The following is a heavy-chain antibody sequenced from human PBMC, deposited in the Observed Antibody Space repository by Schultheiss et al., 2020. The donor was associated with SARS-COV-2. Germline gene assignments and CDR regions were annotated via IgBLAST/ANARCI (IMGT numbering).Heavy chain of an antibody. CDR3: AKVYSRLRYYYYYYMDV. CDR1: GFTFSSYA. V-gene: IGHV3-23*01. J-gene: IGHJ6*03. D-gene: IGHD2-15*01. CDR2: ISGSGGST. Sequence: GGSLRLSCAASGFTFSSYAMSWVRQAPGEGLQWVSAISGSGGSTYYADSVKGRFTISRDNSKNTLYLQMNSLRAEDTAVYYCAKVYSRLRYYYYYYMDVWGKGTTVTVSS.